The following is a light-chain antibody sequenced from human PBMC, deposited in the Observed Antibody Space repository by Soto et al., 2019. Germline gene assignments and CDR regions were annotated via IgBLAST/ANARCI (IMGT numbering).Light chain of an antibody. Sequence: QSALTQPPSASGSPGQSVTISCTGTSSDVGRYNYVSWYQQHPGKAPKLMISEVTKRPSGVPDRFSGSKSGNTASLTVSGLQAEDEADYYCSPHAGRTNLYVFGTGPKATVL. CDR1: SSDVGRYNY. J-gene: IGLJ1*01. CDR3: SPHAGRTNLYV. V-gene: IGLV2-8*01. CDR2: EVT.